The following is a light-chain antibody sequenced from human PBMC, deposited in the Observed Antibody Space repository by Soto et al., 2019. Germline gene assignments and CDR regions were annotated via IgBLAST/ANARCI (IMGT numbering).Light chain of an antibody. J-gene: IGLJ1*01. Sequence: QSALTQPPSVSGAPGQRVTISCSGSSSDIGAGFDVHWYQHLPGTAPKLLIYGNTNRPSGVPGRFSGSKSGTPASLVISGLQAEDEADYYCQSYENSRTGFYVFGTGTKVTVL. CDR1: SSDIGAGFD. V-gene: IGLV1-40*01. CDR2: GNT. CDR3: QSYENSRTGFYV.